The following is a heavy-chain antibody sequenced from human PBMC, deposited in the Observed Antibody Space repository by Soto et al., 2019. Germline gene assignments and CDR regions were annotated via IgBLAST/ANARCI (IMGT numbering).Heavy chain of an antibody. J-gene: IGHJ4*02. CDR2: ISGDASSA. V-gene: IGHV3-74*01. Sequence: GGSLRLSSAASGFTFKNYWMHWVRQVPGKGLVWVSRISGDASSATYADSVKGRFAISRDNAKDSLYLQMDSLRADDTGIYYCAISPDGAGSHNIFHYWGQGSLVTVSS. CDR1: GFTFKNYW. CDR3: AISPDGAGSHNIFHY. D-gene: IGHD3-10*01.